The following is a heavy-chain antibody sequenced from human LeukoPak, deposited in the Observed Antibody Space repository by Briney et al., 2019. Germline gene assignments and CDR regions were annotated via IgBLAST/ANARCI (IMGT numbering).Heavy chain of an antibody. CDR1: GYTFTSYD. CDR3: ARIHCSGGSCYFDY. V-gene: IGHV1-8*01. Sequence: ASVKLSCKASGYTFTSYDINWVRQATGHRLEGMGGMNPNSGNTGYAHKFQGRVTMTRNTSISTAYMELSSLRSEDTAVYYCARIHCSGGSCYFDYWGQGTLVTVPS. J-gene: IGHJ4*02. D-gene: IGHD2-15*01. CDR2: MNPNSGNT.